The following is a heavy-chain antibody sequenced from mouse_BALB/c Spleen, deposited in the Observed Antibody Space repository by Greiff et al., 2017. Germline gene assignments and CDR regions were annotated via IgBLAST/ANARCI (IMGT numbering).Heavy chain of an antibody. D-gene: IGHD4-1*01. Sequence: EVQLHQSGAELVRPGALVKLSCKASGFNIKDYYMHWVKQRPEQGLEWIGWIDPENGNTIYDPKFQGKASITADTSSNTAYLQLSSLTSEDTAVYYCARILGRDYWGQGTTLTVSS. CDR3: ARILGRDY. V-gene: IGHV14-1*02. CDR1: GFNIKDYY. CDR2: IDPENGNT. J-gene: IGHJ2*01.